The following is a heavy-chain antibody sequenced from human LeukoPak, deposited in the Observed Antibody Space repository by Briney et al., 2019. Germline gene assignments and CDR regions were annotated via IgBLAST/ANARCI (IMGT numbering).Heavy chain of an antibody. J-gene: IGHJ3*02. V-gene: IGHV4-59*01. CDR2: IYYSGST. CDR1: GGSISSYY. CDR3: ARDSWYYYDSSGYIDAFDI. Sequence: SETLSLTCTVSGGSISSYYRSWIRQPPGRGLEWIGYIYYSGSTNYNPSLKSRVTISVDTSKNQFSLKLSSVTAADTAVYYCARDSWYYYDSSGYIDAFDIWGQGTMVTVSS. D-gene: IGHD3-22*01.